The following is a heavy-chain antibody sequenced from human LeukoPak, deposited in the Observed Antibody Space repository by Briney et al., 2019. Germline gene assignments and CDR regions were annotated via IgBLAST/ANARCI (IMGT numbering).Heavy chain of an antibody. D-gene: IGHD2-15*01. V-gene: IGHV4-59*01. CDR3: AREIGYCSGGSCDQYNWFDP. CDR1: GGSISSYY. Sequence: SETLSLTCTVSGGSISSYYWSWIRQPPGKGLEWIGYIYYSGSTNYNPSLKSRVTILVDTSKDQFSLKLSSVTAADTAVYYCAREIGYCSGGSCDQYNWFDPWGQGTLVTVSS. J-gene: IGHJ5*02. CDR2: IYYSGST.